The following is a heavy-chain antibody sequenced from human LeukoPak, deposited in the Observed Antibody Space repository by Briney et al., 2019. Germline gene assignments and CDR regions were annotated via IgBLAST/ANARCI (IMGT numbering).Heavy chain of an antibody. J-gene: IGHJ5*02. D-gene: IGHD6-13*01. CDR1: GYIFTSYW. V-gene: IGHV5-10-1*01. Sequence: GASLMISCKGSGYIFTSYWISWVRPLPGKGLEWMGRIDPSDSYTNYSPSFQGHVTISADKSISTAYLQWSSLKASDTAMYYCARGVWVAAAGNWFDPWGQGTLVTVSS. CDR3: ARGVWVAAAGNWFDP. CDR2: IDPSDSYT.